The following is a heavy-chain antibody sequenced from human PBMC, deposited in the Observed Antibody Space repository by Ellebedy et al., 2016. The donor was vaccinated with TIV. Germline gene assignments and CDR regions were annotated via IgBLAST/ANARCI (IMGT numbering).Heavy chain of an antibody. D-gene: IGHD1-14*01. CDR3: ANNRYFNY. Sequence: MPSETLSLTCTVSGGSTSSSNDSWGWIRQPPGKGLEWIGTIYYSGSTYYNPSLKSRVTISVDTSKNQFSLKPSSVTAADTAVYYCANNRYFNYWGQGTLVTVSS. CDR1: GGSTSSSNDS. CDR2: IYYSGST. J-gene: IGHJ4*02. V-gene: IGHV4-39*01.